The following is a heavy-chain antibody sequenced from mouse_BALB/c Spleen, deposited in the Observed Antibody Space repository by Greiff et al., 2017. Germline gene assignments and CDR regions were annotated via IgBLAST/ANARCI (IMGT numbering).Heavy chain of an antibody. CDR1: GDSITSGY. Sequence: VQLKQSGPSLVKPSQTLSLTCSVTGDSITSGYWNWIRKFPGNKLEYMGYISYSGSTYYNPSLKSRISITRDTSKNQYYLQLNSVTTEDTATYYCARYGMITTDYAMDYWGQGTSVTVSS. CDR2: ISYSGST. D-gene: IGHD2-4*01. CDR3: ARYGMITTDYAMDY. V-gene: IGHV3-8*02. J-gene: IGHJ4*01.